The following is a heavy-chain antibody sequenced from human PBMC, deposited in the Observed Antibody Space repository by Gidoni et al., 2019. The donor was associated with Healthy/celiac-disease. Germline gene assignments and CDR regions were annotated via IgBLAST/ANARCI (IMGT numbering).Heavy chain of an antibody. V-gene: IGHV3-23*01. Sequence: EVQMLEAGGGLVQTGGQLRRCCAASGFTFSSYAMSWVRQAPVKGLEWVSAISGSGGSTYYAASVTGRFTISRDNSKNTLYLQMNSLRAEDTAVYYCAKEASIGTSIDYWGQGTLVTVSS. CDR1: GFTFSSYA. CDR3: AKEASIGTSIDY. CDR2: ISGSGGST. D-gene: IGHD1-1*01. J-gene: IGHJ4*02.